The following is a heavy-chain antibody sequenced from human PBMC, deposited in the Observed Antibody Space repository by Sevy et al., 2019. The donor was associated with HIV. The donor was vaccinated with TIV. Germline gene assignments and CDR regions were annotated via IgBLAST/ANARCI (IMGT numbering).Heavy chain of an antibody. CDR2: ISSSGSTI. J-gene: IGHJ3*02. V-gene: IGHV3-11*01. CDR1: GFTFSDYY. Sequence: GGSLRLSCAASGFTFSDYYMSWIRQAPGKGLEWVSYISSSGSTIYYADSVKGRFTISRDNAKNSLYLQMNSLRAEDTAVYYCAGARYDSSGSFDAFDIWGQGTMVTVSS. CDR3: AGARYDSSGSFDAFDI. D-gene: IGHD3-22*01.